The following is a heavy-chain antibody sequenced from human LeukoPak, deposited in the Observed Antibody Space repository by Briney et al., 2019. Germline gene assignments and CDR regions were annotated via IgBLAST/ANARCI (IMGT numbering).Heavy chain of an antibody. J-gene: IGHJ3*02. D-gene: IGHD4-17*01. V-gene: IGHV1-2*02. CDR3: ARVTTVTTFSAFDI. CDR1: GYTFTGYY. CDR2: INPNSGGT. Sequence: ASVTVSFKASGYTFTGYYMHWVRQAPGQGLEWMGWINPNSGGTNYAQQCHGRVTITRGTSISTAYMELRRLRSDYTAVYYCARVTTVTTFSAFDIWGQGTMLTVSS.